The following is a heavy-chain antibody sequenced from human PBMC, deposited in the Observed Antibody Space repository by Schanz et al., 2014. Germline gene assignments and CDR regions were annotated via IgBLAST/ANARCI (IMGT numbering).Heavy chain of an antibody. CDR2: ITYNDGTI. V-gene: IGHV3-48*01. CDR3: ARDRRNADLDY. Sequence: EVQVVESGGGLVQPGGSLRLSCAASGITFSSHSFNWVRQAPGKGLEWISYITYNDGTIYYADSVKGRFTISRDNAKNSLYLEMNSLRAEDTALYYCARDRRNADLDYWGQGTLVTVSS. J-gene: IGHJ4*02. D-gene: IGHD1-1*01. CDR1: GITFSSHS.